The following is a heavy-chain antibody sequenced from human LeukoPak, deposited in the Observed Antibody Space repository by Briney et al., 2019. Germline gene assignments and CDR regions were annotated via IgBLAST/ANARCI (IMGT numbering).Heavy chain of an antibody. CDR1: GGSISSGDYY. CDR3: ARAPPDGYFDY. V-gene: IGHV4-30-4*08. J-gene: IGHJ4*02. Sequence: SETLSLTCTVSGGSISSGDYYWSWIRQPPGKGLEWIGYIYYSGSTYNNPSLKSRVTISVDTSKNQFSLKLSSVTAADTAVYYCARAPPDGYFDYWGQGTLVTVSS. CDR2: IYYSGST.